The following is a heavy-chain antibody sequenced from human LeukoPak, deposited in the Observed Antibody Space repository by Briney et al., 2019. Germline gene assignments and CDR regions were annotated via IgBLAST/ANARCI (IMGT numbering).Heavy chain of an antibody. CDR2: IYYSGST. Sequence: PSQTLSLTCTVSGGSISSGGYYCSWIRQHPGKGLEWIVYIYYSGSTYYNPSLKSRVTISVDTSKNQFSLKLSSVTGADTAVYYCARDLRVGYYDSSGYSPWGQGTLVTVSS. J-gene: IGHJ5*02. V-gene: IGHV4-31*03. CDR3: ARDLRVGYYDSSGYSP. D-gene: IGHD3-22*01. CDR1: GGSISSGGYY.